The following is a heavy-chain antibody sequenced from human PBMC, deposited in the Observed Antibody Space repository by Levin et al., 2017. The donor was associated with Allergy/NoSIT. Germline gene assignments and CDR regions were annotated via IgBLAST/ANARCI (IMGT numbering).Heavy chain of an antibody. Sequence: GESLKISCAASGFTFSDYYMSWIRQAPGKGLEWVSYISSSSSYTNYADSVKGRFTISRDNAKNSLYLQMNSLRAEDTAVYYCARDRGEYYDFWSGYYINWFDPWGQGTLVTVSS. CDR2: ISSSSSYT. CDR1: GFTFSDYY. CDR3: ARDRGEYYDFWSGYYINWFDP. D-gene: IGHD3-3*01. V-gene: IGHV3-11*06. J-gene: IGHJ5*02.